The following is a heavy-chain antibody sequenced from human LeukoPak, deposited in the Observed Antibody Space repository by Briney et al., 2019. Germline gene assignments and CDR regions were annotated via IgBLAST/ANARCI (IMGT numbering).Heavy chain of an antibody. J-gene: IGHJ4*02. CDR1: GFTFSSYG. D-gene: IGHD6-13*01. Sequence: GGSLRLSCAASGFTFSSYGMNWVRQAPGKGLEWVSSISSSSSYIYYADSVKGRFTISRDNAKNSLYLQMNSLRAEDTAVYYCARDASSSWAIDYWGQGTLVTVSS. V-gene: IGHV3-21*01. CDR2: ISSSSSYI. CDR3: ARDASSSWAIDY.